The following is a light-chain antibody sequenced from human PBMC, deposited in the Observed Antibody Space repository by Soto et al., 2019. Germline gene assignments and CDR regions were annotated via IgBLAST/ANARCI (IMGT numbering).Light chain of an antibody. J-gene: IGKJ2*01. Sequence: EIVMTQSPATLSVSPGERATLSCRASQSVGSNLAWYQQKPGQAPRLLIYGASTRATGIPARFSGSGSGTEFTLTITSLQSEDFAVYYCQQYNKWPPMYTFGQGTKLEIK. V-gene: IGKV3-15*01. CDR3: QQYNKWPPMYT. CDR2: GAS. CDR1: QSVGSN.